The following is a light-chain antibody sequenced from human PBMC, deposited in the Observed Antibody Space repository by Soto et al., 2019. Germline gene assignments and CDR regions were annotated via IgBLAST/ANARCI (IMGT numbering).Light chain of an antibody. CDR3: QQYGSAPLT. CDR1: QSVRSSF. CDR2: GAS. Sequence: EIVLTQSPGTLSLSPGERATLSCRASQSVRSSFLAWYQQKPGQAPRLLIYGASSRATGIPDRFSGSGSGTDFTLTITRLEPEDVEVYYCQQYGSAPLTFGGGTKVEIK. V-gene: IGKV3-20*01. J-gene: IGKJ4*01.